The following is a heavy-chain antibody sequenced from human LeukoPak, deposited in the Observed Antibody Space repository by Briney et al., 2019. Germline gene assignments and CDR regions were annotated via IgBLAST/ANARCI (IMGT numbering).Heavy chain of an antibody. CDR1: GYTFTNYY. Sequence: ASVKVSCKASGYTFTNYYIHWVRQAPGQGLEWMGLINPGGGNTNYAQNFQGRVTMTRDTSTSTIYMELSSLRSEDTAIYYCARIRDGYNDAYDIWGQGTVVTVPS. V-gene: IGHV1-46*01. CDR2: INPGGGNT. D-gene: IGHD5-24*01. CDR3: ARIRDGYNDAYDI. J-gene: IGHJ3*02.